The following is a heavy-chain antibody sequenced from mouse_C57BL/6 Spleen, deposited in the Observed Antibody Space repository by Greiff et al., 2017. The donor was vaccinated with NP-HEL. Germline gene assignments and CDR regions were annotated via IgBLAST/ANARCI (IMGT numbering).Heavy chain of an antibody. CDR3: ARESPTVVAPDY. CDR1: GYAFSSYW. CDR2: IYPGDGDT. V-gene: IGHV1-80*01. Sequence: QVQLQQSGAELVKPGASVKISCKASGYAFSSYWMNWVKQRPGKGLEWIGQIYPGDGDTNYNGKFKGKATLTADKSSSTAYMQLSSLTSEDSAVYFCARESPTVVAPDYWGQGTTLTVAS. D-gene: IGHD1-1*01. J-gene: IGHJ2*01.